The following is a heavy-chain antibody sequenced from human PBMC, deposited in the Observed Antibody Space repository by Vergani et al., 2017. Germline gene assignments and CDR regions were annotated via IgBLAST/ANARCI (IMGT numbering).Heavy chain of an antibody. V-gene: IGHV4-31*01. D-gene: IGHD6-25*01. CDR3: ARAANYYYYGMDV. J-gene: IGHJ6*02. Sequence: DNSSFMGLVTISVDTSKNQFSLKLSSVTAADTAVYYCARAANYYYYGMDVWGQGTTVTVSS.